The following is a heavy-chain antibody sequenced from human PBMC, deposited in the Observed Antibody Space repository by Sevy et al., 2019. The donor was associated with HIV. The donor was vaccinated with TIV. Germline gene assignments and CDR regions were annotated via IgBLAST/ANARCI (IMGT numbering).Heavy chain of an antibody. J-gene: IGHJ3*02. CDR1: GFAFSDYV. CDR2: VSYDGSNT. V-gene: IGHV3-30-3*01. CDR3: ARFPPQRAFDI. Sequence: GGSLRLSCEAFGFAFSDYVMHWVRQVPGKGLEWLAVVSYDGSNTSYADSVKGRFTVSRDNSKNTLYLQMNSLRRDDTAVFYCARFPPQRAFDIWGQGTTVTVSS.